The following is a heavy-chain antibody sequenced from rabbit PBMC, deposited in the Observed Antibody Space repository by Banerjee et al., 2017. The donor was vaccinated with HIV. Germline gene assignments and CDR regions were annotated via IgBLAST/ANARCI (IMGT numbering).Heavy chain of an antibody. Sequence: QSLEESGGDLVKPGASLTLTCTASGFSFSSNAMCWVRQAPGKRLEWIACIAVDSGGNTAYASWAKGRFTVSKTSSTTVTLQMTSLTAADTATYFCARSYPGYAGDAYANNAFDLWGPGTLVTVS. V-gene: IGHV1S40*01. J-gene: IGHJ2*01. D-gene: IGHD6-1*01. CDR3: ARSYPGYAGDAYANNAFDL. CDR2: IAVDSGGNT. CDR1: GFSFSSNA.